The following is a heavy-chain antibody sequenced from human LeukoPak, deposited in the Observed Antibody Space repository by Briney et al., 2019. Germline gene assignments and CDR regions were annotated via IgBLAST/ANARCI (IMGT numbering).Heavy chain of an antibody. CDR2: SSWNSGSI. D-gene: IGHD1-26*01. Sequence: QPGRSLLLSCASSGFTFDEYAMHGVRQAPGKGVEGVSGSSWNSGSIGYADSVKGRFTISRDNAKNSLYLQMNSLRAEDMALYYCAKDMGGWLLDAFDIWGQGTMVTVSS. J-gene: IGHJ3*02. CDR3: AKDMGGWLLDAFDI. CDR1: GFTFDEYA. V-gene: IGHV3-9*03.